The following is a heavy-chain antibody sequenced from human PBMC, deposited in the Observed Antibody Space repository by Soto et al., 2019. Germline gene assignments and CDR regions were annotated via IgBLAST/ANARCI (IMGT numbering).Heavy chain of an antibody. CDR2: IYHSGST. Sequence: SETLSLTCAVSVGSISSGGYSWSWIRQPPGKGLEWIGYIYHSGSTYYNPSLKSRVTISVDRSKNQFSLKLSSVTAADTAVYYCARTVAAAGDDYFDYWGQGTLVTAPQ. CDR1: VGSISSGGYS. D-gene: IGHD6-13*01. CDR3: ARTVAAAGDDYFDY. V-gene: IGHV4-30-2*01. J-gene: IGHJ4*02.